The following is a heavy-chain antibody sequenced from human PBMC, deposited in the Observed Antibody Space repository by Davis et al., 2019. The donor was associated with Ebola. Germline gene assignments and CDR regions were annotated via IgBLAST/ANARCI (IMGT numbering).Heavy chain of an antibody. CDR2: ISDSGGST. CDR1: GFTFSNYA. Sequence: GESLKISCAASGFTFSNYAMSWVRQAPGKGLEWVSAISDSGGSTYDADSVKGRFTISRDNSKNTLYLQMNSLRVEDTSVYFCAKQSAQYWGSFWYFALWVRGTLVTVSS. CDR3: AKQSAQYWGSFWYFAL. V-gene: IGHV3-23*01. D-gene: IGHD7-27*01. J-gene: IGHJ2*01.